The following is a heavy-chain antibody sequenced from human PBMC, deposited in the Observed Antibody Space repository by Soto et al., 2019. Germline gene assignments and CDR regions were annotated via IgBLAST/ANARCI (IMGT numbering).Heavy chain of an antibody. D-gene: IGHD4-17*01. Sequence: ASVKVSCKASGYTFSGSVMHWVRQAPGQRLEWMGWINADNGNTKYSQKFQGRVTITRDTSASTVYMELSSLRSEDTTVYYCATEIDGTTVTSLDYWGQGTLVTVSS. CDR1: GYTFSGSV. CDR3: ATEIDGTTVTSLDY. V-gene: IGHV1-3*01. CDR2: INADNGNT. J-gene: IGHJ4*02.